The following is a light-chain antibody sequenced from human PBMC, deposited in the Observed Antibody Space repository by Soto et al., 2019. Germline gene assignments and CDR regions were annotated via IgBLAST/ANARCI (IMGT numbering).Light chain of an antibody. CDR3: QQYTGPPTT. V-gene: IGKV3-20*01. Sequence: EIILTQSPDTLSLSPGERATHSCRASQTVSSNYLAWCQHRPGQAPRLLSYGASTRAAGIPDRFSGSGSGTDFTLTTTRLEPEDSAVYFCQQYTGPPTTFGQGTRLEI. J-gene: IGKJ5*01. CDR1: QTVSSNY. CDR2: GAS.